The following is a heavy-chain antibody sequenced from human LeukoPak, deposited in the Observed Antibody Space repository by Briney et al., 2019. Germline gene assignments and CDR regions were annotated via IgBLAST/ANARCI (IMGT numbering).Heavy chain of an antibody. J-gene: IGHJ1*01. Sequence: ASVKVSCKASGGTFSSYAICWVRQAPGQGLEWMGRIIPILGIANYAQKFQGRVTITADKSTSTAYMELSSLRSEDTAVYYCARDGQDGYNSAEYFQHWGQGTLVTVSS. CDR3: ARDGQDGYNSAEYFQH. V-gene: IGHV1-69*04. CDR2: IIPILGIA. CDR1: GGTFSSYA. D-gene: IGHD5-24*01.